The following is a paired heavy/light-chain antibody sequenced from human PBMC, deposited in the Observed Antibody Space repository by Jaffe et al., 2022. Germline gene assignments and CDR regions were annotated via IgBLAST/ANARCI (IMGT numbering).Heavy chain of an antibody. D-gene: IGHD3-3*01. CDR1: GGSFSGYF. CDR2: INHSGST. Sequence: QVLLQQWGAGLLKPSETLSLTCAVYGGSFSGYFWSWIRQPPGKGLEWIGEINHSGSTNYNPSLKSRVTISVDTSKSQFSLNLSSVTAADTAVYYCARGPPITIFGVVTQNVFDIWGQGTMVTVSS. J-gene: IGHJ3*02. CDR3: ARGPPITIFGVVTQNVFDI. V-gene: IGHV4-34*01.
Light chain of an antibody. V-gene: IGLV7-43*01. CDR2: SIS. CDR1: TGAVTSDYY. Sequence: QTVVTQEPSLTVSPGGTVTLTCASSTGAVTSDYYPNWFQQKPGQVPRALIYSISNKHSWTPARFSGSLLGGKAALTLSGVQPEDEAEYYCLLYYGGARVFGGGTKLTVL. CDR3: LLYYGGARV. J-gene: IGLJ3*02.